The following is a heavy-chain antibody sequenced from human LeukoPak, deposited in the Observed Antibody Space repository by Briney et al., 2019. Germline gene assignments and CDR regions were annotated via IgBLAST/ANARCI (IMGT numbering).Heavy chain of an antibody. J-gene: IGHJ5*02. CDR3: ARGRGKRGYSYGYSRSNWFDP. CDR2: INHSGST. V-gene: IGHV4-34*01. D-gene: IGHD5-18*01. Sequence: SETLSLTCAVYGGSFSGYYWSWIRQPPGKGLEWIGEINHSGSTNYNPSLRSRVTISVDTSKNQFSLKLSSVTAADTAVYYCARGRGKRGYSYGYSRSNWFDPWGQGTLVTVSS. CDR1: GGSFSGYY.